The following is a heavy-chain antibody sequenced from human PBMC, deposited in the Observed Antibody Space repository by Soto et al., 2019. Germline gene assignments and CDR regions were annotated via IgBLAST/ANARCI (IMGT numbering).Heavy chain of an antibody. CDR2: IYSGGYT. CDR1: GFTVSNNY. J-gene: IGHJ5*02. D-gene: IGHD3-10*01. CDR3: ATGRGGGGS. Sequence: EVQLVESGGGLIQPGGSLRLSCAVSGFTVSNNYMSWVRQAPGKGLEGVSVIYSGGYTAYGDSVKGRFTISRDNSKNTLKLQNKARERAATALYSGATGRGGGGSWGQGTLVTVSS. V-gene: IGHV3-53*01.